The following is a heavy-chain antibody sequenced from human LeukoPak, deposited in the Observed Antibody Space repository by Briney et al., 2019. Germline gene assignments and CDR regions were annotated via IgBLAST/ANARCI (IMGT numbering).Heavy chain of an antibody. D-gene: IGHD3-16*01. CDR1: GYTFTGYY. CDR3: AKTYYDYVWGSFIPGMDV. Sequence: ASVKVSCKASGYTFTGYYMHWVRQAPGQGLEWMGWISPTSGGTNYAQKFQGRVTMTRDTSISTAYMELSRLRSDDTAVYYCAKTYYDYVWGSFIPGMDVWGKGTTVTVSS. J-gene: IGHJ6*04. V-gene: IGHV1-2*02. CDR2: ISPTSGGT.